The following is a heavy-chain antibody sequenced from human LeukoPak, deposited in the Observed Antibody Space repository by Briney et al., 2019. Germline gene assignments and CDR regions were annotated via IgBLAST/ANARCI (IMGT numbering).Heavy chain of an antibody. CDR2: ISTYNGDT. CDR3: ARGWIEMPTVYFDY. J-gene: IGHJ4*02. V-gene: IGHV1-18*01. Sequence: ASVKVSCKASDYTFTSYGISWVRQAPGQGLEWMGWISTYNGDTKYTQKLQGRVTITADTSTRTAYMELRSLRSDDTAVYYCARGWIEMPTVYFDYWGQGTLVSVFS. CDR1: DYTFTSYG. D-gene: IGHD5-24*01.